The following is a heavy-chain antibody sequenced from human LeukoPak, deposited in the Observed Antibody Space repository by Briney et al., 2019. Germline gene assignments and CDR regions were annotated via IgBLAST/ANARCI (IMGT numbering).Heavy chain of an antibody. J-gene: IGHJ4*02. CDR2: IYYSGST. D-gene: IGHD3-3*01. V-gene: IGHV4-39*01. Sequence: PSETLSLTCTVSGGSISSSSYYWGWIRQPPGKGLEWIGSIYYSGSTYYNPSLKSRVTISVDTSKNQFSLKLSSVTAADTAVYYCARLSIFGAVIPNSFDYWGQGTLVTVSS. CDR3: ARLSIFGAVIPNSFDY. CDR1: GGSISSSSYY.